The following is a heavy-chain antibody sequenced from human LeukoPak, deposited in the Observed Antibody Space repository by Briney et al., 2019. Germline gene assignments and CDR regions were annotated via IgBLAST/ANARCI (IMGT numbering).Heavy chain of an antibody. CDR3: ARMVAANYFDY. J-gene: IGHJ4*02. D-gene: IGHD2-15*01. V-gene: IGHV4-38-2*02. Sequence: SETLSLTCTVSGYSISSGYYWGWIRQPPGKGLEWIGSIYHSGSTYYNPSLKSRVTISVDTSKNQFSLKLSSVTAADTAVYYCARMVAANYFDYWGQGTLVTVSS. CDR2: IYHSGST. CDR1: GYSISSGYY.